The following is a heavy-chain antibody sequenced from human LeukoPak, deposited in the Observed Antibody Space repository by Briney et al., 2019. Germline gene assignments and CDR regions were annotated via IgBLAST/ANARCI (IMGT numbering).Heavy chain of an antibody. Sequence: SGTLSLTCTVSGGSISTSSHYWGWIRQPPGKGLEWIGSISYSGTTYYNPSLKSRVTISVGTSKNQFSLKLSSVTAADTAVYYCAGDDSTSSSYWGQGTLVTVSS. V-gene: IGHV4-39*07. CDR3: AGDDSTSSSY. J-gene: IGHJ4*02. D-gene: IGHD6-6*01. CDR2: ISYSGTT. CDR1: GGSISTSSHY.